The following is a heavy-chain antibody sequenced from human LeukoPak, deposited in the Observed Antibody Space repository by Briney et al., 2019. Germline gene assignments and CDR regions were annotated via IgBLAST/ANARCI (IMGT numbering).Heavy chain of an antibody. CDR2: MSGSGDYT. V-gene: IGHV3-23*01. CDR1: GFTFSNYA. D-gene: IGHD4-11*01. Sequence: GGSLRLSCAASGFTFSNYAMSWVRQAPGKGLEWVSSMSGSGDYTYHADSVKGRFTISRDNSENKVYLQANSLRDEDTAVYYCGKGLNRDYSGVGDYWGQGTLVTVSS. CDR3: GKGLNRDYSGVGDY. J-gene: IGHJ4*02.